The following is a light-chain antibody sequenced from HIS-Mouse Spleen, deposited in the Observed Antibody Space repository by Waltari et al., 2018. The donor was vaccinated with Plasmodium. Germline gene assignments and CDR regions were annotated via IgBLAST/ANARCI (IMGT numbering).Light chain of an antibody. CDR2: QDS. Sequence: SYELTQPPSVSVSPGQTASITCSGDKLGDKHACWYQQKPGQSPVLVIYQDSKRPSGIPDRFPGSNSGNTATLTISGTQAMDEADYYCQAWDSSTAWVFGGGTKLTVL. CDR1: KLGDKH. J-gene: IGLJ2*01. CDR3: QAWDSSTAWV. V-gene: IGLV3-1*01.